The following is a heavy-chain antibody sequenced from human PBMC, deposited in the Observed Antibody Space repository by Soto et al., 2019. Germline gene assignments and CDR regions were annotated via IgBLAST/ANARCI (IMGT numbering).Heavy chain of an antibody. Sequence: DVQLEESGGGLVKPGGSLRLSCVASEFTFSVYSMNWVRQAPGKGLEWVSSISSGSSYIYYADSVKGRFTISRDNDKSSLFLPMNSLTLHDPAVYYCTRDRVKIRGGYYHYYGMDVWGQGTTVTVSS. CDR2: ISSGSSYI. CDR1: EFTFSVYS. V-gene: IGHV3-21*02. J-gene: IGHJ6*02. CDR3: TRDRVKIRGGYYHYYGMDV. D-gene: IGHD3-10*01.